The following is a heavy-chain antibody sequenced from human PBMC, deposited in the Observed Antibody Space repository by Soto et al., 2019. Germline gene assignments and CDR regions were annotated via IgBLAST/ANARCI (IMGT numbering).Heavy chain of an antibody. V-gene: IGHV3-30*18. D-gene: IGHD3-3*01. J-gene: IGHJ4*02. Sequence: QVQLVESGGGVVQPERPLRLSCAASGFTFSSYGMHWVRQAPGKGLEWVAVISHDGSNKYYVDSVKGRFTISRDNSKNTLYLLLNSLRAEDTAVYYCAKDPSREWNLPPPREYWGQGTLVTVSS. CDR1: GFTFSSYG. CDR3: AKDPSREWNLPPPREY. CDR2: ISHDGSNK.